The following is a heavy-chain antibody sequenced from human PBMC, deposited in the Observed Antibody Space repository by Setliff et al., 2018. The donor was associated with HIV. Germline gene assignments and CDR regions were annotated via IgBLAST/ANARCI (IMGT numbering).Heavy chain of an antibody. CDR3: ARDKGIREAASLDY. Sequence: RASVKVSCKASGGTFSDFRITWVRQAPGQGLEWMGEITPFVGITNYAQKFQGRVTISADESTATAYIELSSLTSQDTAVYYCARDKGIREAASLDYWGQGSLGTSPQ. CDR1: GGTFSDFR. CDR2: ITPFVGIT. D-gene: IGHD6-13*01. J-gene: IGHJ4*02. V-gene: IGHV1-69*10.